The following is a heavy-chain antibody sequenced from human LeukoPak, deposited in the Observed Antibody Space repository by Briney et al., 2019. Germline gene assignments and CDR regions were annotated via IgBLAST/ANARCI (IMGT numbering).Heavy chain of an antibody. CDR1: GFTFSSYN. J-gene: IGHJ4*02. D-gene: IGHD1-1*01. CDR3: ANTTQFEC. Sequence: GGSLRLSCAASGFTFSSYNMNWVRQAPGKGLEWVSSITSSSSSIYYADSVKGRFTISRDNTKNSLYLQMNSLRAEDTAVYYCANTTQFECWGQGTLVTVSS. V-gene: IGHV3-21*01. CDR2: ITSSSSSI.